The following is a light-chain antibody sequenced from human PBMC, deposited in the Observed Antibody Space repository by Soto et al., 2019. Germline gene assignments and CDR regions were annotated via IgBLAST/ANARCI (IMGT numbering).Light chain of an antibody. CDR2: GAS. CDR3: QQYKNCHLT. V-gene: IGKV3-15*01. CDR1: QSVSSN. Sequence: EIVMTQSPATRSLSPGERDTLSCSARQSVSSNLDWYQQKPGQAPRILIDGASTRATGIPARFSGSGSGKEFTLTIRRLQSEDVVVYYCQQYKNCHLTFGQGTKVEIK. J-gene: IGKJ1*01.